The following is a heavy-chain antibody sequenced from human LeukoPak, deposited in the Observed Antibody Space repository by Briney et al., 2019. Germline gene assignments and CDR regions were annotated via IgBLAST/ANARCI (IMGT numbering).Heavy chain of an antibody. Sequence: ASVKVSCKASGYTFTSYGISWVRQAPGQGLEWMGWISAYNGNTNYAQKLQGRVTMTTDTSTSTAYMELRSLRSEDTAVYYCAAEDYYGSGSYYTLGVWGQGTTVTVSS. D-gene: IGHD3-10*01. CDR3: AAEDYYGSGSYYTLGV. CDR1: GYTFTSYG. J-gene: IGHJ6*02. CDR2: ISAYNGNT. V-gene: IGHV1-18*01.